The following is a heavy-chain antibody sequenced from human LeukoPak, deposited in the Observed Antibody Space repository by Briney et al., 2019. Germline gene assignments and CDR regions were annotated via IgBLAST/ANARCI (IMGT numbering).Heavy chain of an antibody. CDR1: GYSISSSNW. CDR2: IYYSGST. Sequence: PSETLSLTCAVSGYSISSSNWWGWIRPPPGKGLGGIGYIYYSGSTNYNPSLKSRVTMSVDTSKNQFSLKLSSVTAADTAVYFCARGGYYGSGNDFRFDAWGQGTLVTVSS. D-gene: IGHD3-10*01. J-gene: IGHJ5*02. CDR3: ARGGYYGSGNDFRFDA. V-gene: IGHV4-28*03.